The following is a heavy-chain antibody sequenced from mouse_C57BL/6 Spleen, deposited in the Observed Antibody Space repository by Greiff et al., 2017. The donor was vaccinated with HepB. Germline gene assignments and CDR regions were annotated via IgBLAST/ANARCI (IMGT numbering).Heavy chain of an antibody. J-gene: IGHJ1*03. V-gene: IGHV1-39*01. CDR3: ARFYYGTSLGYFDV. Sequence: VQLQQSGPELVKPGASVKISCKASGYSFTDYNMNWVKQSNGKSLEWIGVINPNYGTTSYNQKFKGKSTLTVDQSSSTAYMQLNSLTSEDSAVYYCARFYYGTSLGYFDVWGTGTTVTVSS. CDR2: INPNYGTT. D-gene: IGHD1-1*01. CDR1: GYSFTDYN.